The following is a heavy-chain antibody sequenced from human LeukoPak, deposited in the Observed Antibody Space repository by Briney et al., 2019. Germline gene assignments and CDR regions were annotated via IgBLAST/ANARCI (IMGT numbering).Heavy chain of an antibody. D-gene: IGHD3-9*01. CDR3: AQDRGYDILTGMTWFDP. CDR2: ISYDESNK. V-gene: IGHV3-30*18. Sequence: GGSLRLPCAASGFTFSSYGRHWVRQAPGKGLEWVAVISYDESNKYYADSVKGRFTISRDNSKNTLYLQMNSLRAEDTAVYYCAQDRGYDILTGMTWFDPWGPGTLVTVSS. J-gene: IGHJ5*02. CDR1: GFTFSSYG.